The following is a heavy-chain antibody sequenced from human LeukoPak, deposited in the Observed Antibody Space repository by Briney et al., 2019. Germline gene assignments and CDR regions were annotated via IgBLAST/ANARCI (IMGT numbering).Heavy chain of an antibody. J-gene: IGHJ5*02. Sequence: GGSLRLSCAASGFTFNTYNMNWVRQAPGKGLEWVSSISTSSNYLYYADSVKGRFTISRDNARNSLYLQMNSLRAEDTAVYYCARDAVGGVNWSDPWGQGTLVTVSS. CDR1: GFTFNTYN. CDR3: ARDAVGGVNWSDP. D-gene: IGHD1-26*01. V-gene: IGHV3-21*01. CDR2: ISTSSNYL.